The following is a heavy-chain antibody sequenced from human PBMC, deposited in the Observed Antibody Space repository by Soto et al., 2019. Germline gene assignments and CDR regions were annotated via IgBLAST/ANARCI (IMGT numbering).Heavy chain of an antibody. Sequence: PGGSLRLACVVSGFTFINNAMHWVSQAPGWVLELVPCISFYSNEIHYAASLKRRFPISRDNPRNTLFLHVNSPRADHTAVYYCAISLVADSSLDHWGQGTLVTVSS. V-gene: IGHV3-30*12. CDR3: AISLVADSSLDH. CDR2: ISFYSNEI. CDR1: GFTFINNA. J-gene: IGHJ4*02. D-gene: IGHD5-12*01.